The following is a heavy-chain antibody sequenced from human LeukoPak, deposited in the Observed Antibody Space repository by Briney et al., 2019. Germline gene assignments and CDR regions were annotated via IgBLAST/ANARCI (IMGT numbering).Heavy chain of an antibody. V-gene: IGHV3-30-3*01. D-gene: IGHD2-15*01. CDR1: GFTFSSYA. Sequence: GGSLRLSCAASGFTFSSYAMHWVRQAPGKGLEWVAVISYDGSNKYYADSVKGRFTISRDNSKNTLYLQMNSLRAEDTAVYYCANTPLGYCSGGSCYSWGQGTLVTVSS. CDR3: ANTPLGYCSGGSCYS. J-gene: IGHJ4*02. CDR2: ISYDGSNK.